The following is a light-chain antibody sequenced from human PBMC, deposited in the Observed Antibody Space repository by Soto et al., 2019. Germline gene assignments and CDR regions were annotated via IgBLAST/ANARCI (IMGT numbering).Light chain of an antibody. CDR1: QMISTY. CDR2: SAS. CDR3: QQSYSTLIT. Sequence: DIQMTQSPSSLSASVGDRFTITCRASQMISTYLSWYQQKPGKAPKLLIYSASTLQSGVPSRFTGSGSGTDLTLTISSLQPEDFSTYYCQQSYSTLITFGQGTRLEIK. V-gene: IGKV1-39*01. J-gene: IGKJ5*01.